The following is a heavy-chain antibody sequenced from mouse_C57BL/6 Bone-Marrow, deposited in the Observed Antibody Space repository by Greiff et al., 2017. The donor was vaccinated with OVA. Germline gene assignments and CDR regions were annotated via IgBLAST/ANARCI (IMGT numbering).Heavy chain of an antibody. J-gene: IGHJ2*01. CDR2: IDPENGDT. CDR1: GFNIKDDY. CDR3: TYRPLGG. D-gene: IGHD1-2*01. V-gene: IGHV14-4*01. Sequence: VQLQQSGAELVRPGASVKLSCTASGFNIKDDYMHWVKQRPEQGLEWIGWIDPENGDTEYASKFQGKATITADTSSNTAYRQLSSLTSEDTAVYYCTYRPLGGWGQGTTLTVSS.